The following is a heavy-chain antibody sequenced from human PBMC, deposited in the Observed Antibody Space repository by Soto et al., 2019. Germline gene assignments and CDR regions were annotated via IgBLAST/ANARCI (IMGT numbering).Heavy chain of an antibody. J-gene: IGHJ5*01. CDR1: GYTFSVYH. D-gene: IGHD2-2*02. CDR3: AREGATRRPSRPAIGWLES. V-gene: IGHV1-2*02. Sequence: ASVKVSCKASGYTFSVYHMHCVLQAPLQWLEWMGWINVYNGETNIAQKFQGRVAMTRDTSITTAYVELSRLRFDDTAVYFCAREGATRRPSRPAIGWLESWGQGTLVTVSS. CDR2: INVYNGET.